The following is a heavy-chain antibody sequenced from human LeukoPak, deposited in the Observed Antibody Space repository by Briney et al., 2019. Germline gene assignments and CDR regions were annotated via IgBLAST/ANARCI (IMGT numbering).Heavy chain of an antibody. CDR1: GGSISSGGYY. D-gene: IGHD4-11*01. J-gene: IGHJ3*02. V-gene: IGHV4-31*03. CDR2: INYTVST. CDR3: ARDNSNYVSAFDI. Sequence: SHTLSLTCTVSGGSISSGGYYWSWILQHPGNGLEWIEDINYTVSTYYNPSLNSGGTISVDTSKNQFSLKLSSVTAADTAVYYCARDNSNYVSAFDIWGQGTMVTVSS.